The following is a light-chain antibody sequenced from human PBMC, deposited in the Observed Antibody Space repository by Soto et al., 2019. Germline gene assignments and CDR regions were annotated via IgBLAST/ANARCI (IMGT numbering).Light chain of an antibody. V-gene: IGKV1-39*01. Sequence: DIQMTQSPPSLSASVGDRVTITCPASQSISSYLNWYQQKPGSAPKLLIYAASSLQSGVPSRFSGSGSGTDFTLTISSLQPEDFATYYCPQSYSFPKTFGQGTKVEIK. CDR3: PQSYSFPKT. CDR1: QSISSY. J-gene: IGKJ1*01. CDR2: AAS.